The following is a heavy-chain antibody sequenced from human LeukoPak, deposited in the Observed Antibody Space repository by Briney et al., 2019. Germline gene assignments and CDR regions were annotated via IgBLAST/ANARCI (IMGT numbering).Heavy chain of an antibody. Sequence: SETLSLTCTVSGGSIRSSGYNWGWIRQPPGTGLEWIGSLQYTGSTHYNPSLKSRVTISVDTSKNQFSLKLSSVTAADTALYYCARTGGSFYFYYYMDVWGKGTTITVSS. J-gene: IGHJ6*03. CDR1: GGSIRSSGYN. CDR3: ARTGGSFYFYYYMDV. D-gene: IGHD1-26*01. CDR2: LQYTGST. V-gene: IGHV4-39*07.